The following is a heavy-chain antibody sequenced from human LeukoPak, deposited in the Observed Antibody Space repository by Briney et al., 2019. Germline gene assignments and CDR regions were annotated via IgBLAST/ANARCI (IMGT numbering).Heavy chain of an antibody. V-gene: IGHV4-39*02. J-gene: IGHJ3*02. D-gene: IGHD3-3*01. Sequence: PSETLSLTCTVSGGSISSSSYYWGWIRQPPGKGLEWIGSIYYSGSTYYNPSLKSRVTISVDTSKNQFSLKLSSVTAADTAVYYCARESAYYDFGSGYYTHAFDIWGQGTMVTVSS. CDR3: ARESAYYDFGSGYYTHAFDI. CDR2: IYYSGST. CDR1: GGSISSSSYY.